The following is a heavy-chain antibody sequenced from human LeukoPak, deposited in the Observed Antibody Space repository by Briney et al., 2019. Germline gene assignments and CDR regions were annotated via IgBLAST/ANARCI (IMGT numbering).Heavy chain of an antibody. J-gene: IGHJ4*02. V-gene: IGHV4-4*07. CDR1: GGSISSYY. CDR3: ARGRVSSSWYSAFGY. Sequence: SETLSLTCTVSGGSISSYYWSWIRQPAGKGLEWIGRIYTSGSTNYNPSLKSRVTMSVDTSKNQFSLKLSSVTAADTAVYYCARGRVSSSWYSAFGYWGQGTLVTVSS. CDR2: IYTSGST. D-gene: IGHD6-13*01.